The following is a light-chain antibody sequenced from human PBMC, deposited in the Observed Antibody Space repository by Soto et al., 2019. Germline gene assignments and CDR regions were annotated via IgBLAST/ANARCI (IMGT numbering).Light chain of an antibody. J-gene: IGLJ1*01. Sequence: QSVLTRPASVSASPGQPITISCTGTSSDVGIYNLVSWYQHFPGKAPKLMIYEVNKRPSGVSNRFSGSKSGSTASLTISGLQADDEADYYCCSYTRSGSFVFGTGTKVTVL. CDR1: SSDVGIYNL. V-gene: IGLV2-23*02. CDR2: EVN. CDR3: CSYTRSGSFV.